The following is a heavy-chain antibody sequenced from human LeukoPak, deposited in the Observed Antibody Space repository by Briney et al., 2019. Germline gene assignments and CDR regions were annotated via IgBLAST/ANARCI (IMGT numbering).Heavy chain of an antibody. J-gene: IGHJ4*02. CDR3: ARRRQDLAVADY. V-gene: IGHV3-30*04. CDR2: ISYDGSNK. D-gene: IGHD6-19*01. Sequence: GGSLRLSCAASGFTFSSYATHWVRQAPGKGLEWVAVISYDGSNKYYADSVKGRFTISRDNSKNTLYLQMNSLRAEDTAVYYCARRRQDLAVADYWGQGTLVTVSS. CDR1: GFTFSSYA.